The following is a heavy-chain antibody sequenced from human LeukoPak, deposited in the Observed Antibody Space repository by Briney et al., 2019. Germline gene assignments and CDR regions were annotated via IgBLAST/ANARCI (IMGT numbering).Heavy chain of an antibody. V-gene: IGHV1-2*02. D-gene: IGHD3-3*01. Sequence: GASVKVSCKASGYTFTGYYMHWVRQAPGQGLEWMGWINPNSGGTNYAQKFQGRVTMTRDTSISTAYMELSRLRSDDTAVYYCAMWAGKADFWSGPLDYWGQGTLVTVSS. J-gene: IGHJ4*02. CDR1: GYTFTGYY. CDR2: INPNSGGT. CDR3: AMWAGKADFWSGPLDY.